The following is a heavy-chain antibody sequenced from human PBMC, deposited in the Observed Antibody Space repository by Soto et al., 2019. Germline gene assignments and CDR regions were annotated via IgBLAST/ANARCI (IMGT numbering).Heavy chain of an antibody. CDR1: GGSFSSGDYY. Sequence: SQTLYLTCIVSGGSFSSGDYYWSWIRQPPGKGLEWIGYIYYSGSTHYNAPLKSRVTISVDTSKNQFSLKLSSVTAADTAVYYCAGGVGITIFGVVIAGGPLTFDYWGQGTLVNVSS. CDR2: IYYSGST. J-gene: IGHJ4*02. CDR3: AGGVGITIFGVVIAGGPLTFDY. D-gene: IGHD3-3*01. V-gene: IGHV4-30-4*01.